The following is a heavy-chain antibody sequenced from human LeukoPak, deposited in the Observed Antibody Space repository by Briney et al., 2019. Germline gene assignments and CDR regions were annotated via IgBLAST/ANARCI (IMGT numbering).Heavy chain of an antibody. V-gene: IGHV3-9*03. CDR3: AKDMRYSSSGSFDY. CDR1: GFTFDDDA. D-gene: IGHD6-6*01. Sequence: PGGSLRLSCAAYGFTFDDDAMHWVRQAPGKGLEWVSGISWNSGNIVYADSVRGRFTISRDNAKNSLYLQMDSLRAEDMAFYYCAKDMRYSSSGSFDYWGQGTLVTVS. J-gene: IGHJ4*02. CDR2: ISWNSGNI.